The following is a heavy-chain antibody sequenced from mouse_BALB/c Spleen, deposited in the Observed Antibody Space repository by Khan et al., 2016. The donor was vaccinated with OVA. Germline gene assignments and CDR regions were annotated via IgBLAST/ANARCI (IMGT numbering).Heavy chain of an antibody. V-gene: IGHV2-6-5*01. J-gene: IGHJ4*01. CDR3: AKETWSYNMTLDY. CDR2: IWGGGRT. D-gene: IGHD1-3*01. CDR1: GFSLTDYG. Sequence: QMQLKESGPGLVAPSQSLSITCTVSGFSLTDYGVSWIRQPPGKGLEWLGVIWGGGRTYYTSVLKSRLSISKDNSKSQVFLKMISLQTDDTAIYYCAKETWSYNMTLDYWGQGTSVTVSS.